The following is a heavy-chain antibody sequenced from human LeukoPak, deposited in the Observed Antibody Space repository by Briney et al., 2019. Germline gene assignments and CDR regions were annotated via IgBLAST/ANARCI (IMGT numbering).Heavy chain of an antibody. Sequence: SETLSLTCTVSGDSISDNYWNWIRQAPGKGLEWIGYIYYIGSTNYNPSLKSRVTISLDTSKTQFSLTVSSVTAADTAAYYCARTHVAERYFDIWGGGTLVTVSS. CDR1: GDSISDNY. D-gene: IGHD5-12*01. J-gene: IGHJ2*01. V-gene: IGHV4-59*08. CDR3: ARTHVAERYFDI. CDR2: IYYIGST.